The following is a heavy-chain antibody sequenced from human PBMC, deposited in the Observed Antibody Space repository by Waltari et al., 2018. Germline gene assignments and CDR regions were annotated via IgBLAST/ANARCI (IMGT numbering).Heavy chain of an antibody. CDR3: ARRRVRDRSRNWCDP. J-gene: IGHJ5*02. Sequence: QVQLQQWGAGLLKPSETLSLTCAVYGGSFSGYYWSWIRQPPGTGLEWIGEINHSGSNKDNAAIRRGVTISVDTSKNQCSLKLSSVTAADTAVYDGARRRVRDRSRNWCDPGGQGTLVTVSS. V-gene: IGHV4-34*01. CDR1: GGSFSGYY. D-gene: IGHD3-10*01. CDR2: INHSGSN.